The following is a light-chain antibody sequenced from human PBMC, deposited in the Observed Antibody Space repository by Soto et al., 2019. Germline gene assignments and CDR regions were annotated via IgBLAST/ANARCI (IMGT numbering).Light chain of an antibody. CDR3: HQYNNWPPWT. Sequence: DILLTQTPSTLSASLGEKATLTCRASQSVSIKLAWYQQKPGQAPRLLIYDTSNRATGIPARFSGSGSGTDFTLTISSLEPEDYAVYYCHQYNNWPPWTFGQGTKVDIK. J-gene: IGKJ1*01. CDR1: QSVSIK. V-gene: IGKV3D-15*01. CDR2: DTS.